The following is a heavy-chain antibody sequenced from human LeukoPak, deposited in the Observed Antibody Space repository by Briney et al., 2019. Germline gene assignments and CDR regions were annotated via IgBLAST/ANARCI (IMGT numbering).Heavy chain of an antibody. CDR3: ARYGSGSNYRDPFDS. V-gene: IGHV3-48*01. CDR2: IYRDSSVK. D-gene: IGHD3-10*01. CDR1: GFNFDEYA. J-gene: IGHJ4*02. Sequence: GGSLRLSCVAFGFNFDEYAMNWVRQAPGKGLEWISCIYRDSSVKHYADSVRGRFTVSRDNAKNSVYLQMNSLRAEDTAVYFCARYGSGSNYRDPFDSWGQGTLVTVSS.